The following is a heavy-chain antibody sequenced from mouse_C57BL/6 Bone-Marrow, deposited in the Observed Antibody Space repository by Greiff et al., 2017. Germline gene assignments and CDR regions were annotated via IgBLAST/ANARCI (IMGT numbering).Heavy chain of an antibody. V-gene: IGHV1-59*01. J-gene: IGHJ2*01. D-gene: IGHD1-1*01. CDR2: IDHSDSYT. CDR1: GYTFTSYW. CDR3: ARRELPTVVPDFDY. Sequence: VQLQQPGAELVRPGTSVKLSCKASGYTFTSYWMHWVTQRPGQGLEWLGVIDHSDSYTNYNQTFKGKATLTVDTSSRTAYMQLSSLTSEDSAVYYCARRELPTVVPDFDYWGQGTTRTVSS.